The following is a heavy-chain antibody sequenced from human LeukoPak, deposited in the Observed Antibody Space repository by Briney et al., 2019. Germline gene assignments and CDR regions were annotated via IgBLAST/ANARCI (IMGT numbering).Heavy chain of an antibody. CDR1: GYTFTSYG. CDR3: ARFLQLPTPDYGMDV. Sequence: GASVKVSCKASGYTFTSYGISWVRQAPGQGLEWMGWISGYDGKTNYAQKFQGRVTMTTDTSTNTAYMELRTLRSEDTAVYYCARFLQLPTPDYGMDVWGQGTTVTVSS. V-gene: IGHV1-18*01. CDR2: ISGYDGKT. J-gene: IGHJ6*02. D-gene: IGHD2-2*01.